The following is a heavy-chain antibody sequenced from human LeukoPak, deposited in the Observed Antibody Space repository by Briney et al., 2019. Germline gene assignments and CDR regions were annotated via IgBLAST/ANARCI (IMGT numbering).Heavy chain of an antibody. CDR1: GGSISSYY. D-gene: IGHD2-2*01. J-gene: IGHJ3*02. Sequence: SETLSLTXTVSGGSISSYYWSWIRQPPGKGLEWSGYIYYSGSTNYNPSLKSRVTISVDTSKNQFSLKPSSVTAADTAVYYRARNFCSSTSCYRAFDIWGQGTMVTVSS. V-gene: IGHV4-59*01. CDR3: ARNFCSSTSCYRAFDI. CDR2: IYYSGST.